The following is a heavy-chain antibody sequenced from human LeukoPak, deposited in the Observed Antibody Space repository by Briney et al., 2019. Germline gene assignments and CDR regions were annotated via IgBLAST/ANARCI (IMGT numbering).Heavy chain of an antibody. CDR3: ARQYCSGGSCQPTQSNDYYYGMDV. J-gene: IGHJ6*02. Sequence: ASVKVSCKASVYTFTSYYMHWVRQAPGQGLEWMGIINPSGGSTSYAQKFQGRVTMTRDTSTSTVYMELSSLRSADTAGYYCARQYCSGGSCQPTQSNDYYYGMDVWGQGTTVTVSS. CDR2: INPSGGST. CDR1: VYTFTSYY. V-gene: IGHV1-46*01. D-gene: IGHD2-15*01.